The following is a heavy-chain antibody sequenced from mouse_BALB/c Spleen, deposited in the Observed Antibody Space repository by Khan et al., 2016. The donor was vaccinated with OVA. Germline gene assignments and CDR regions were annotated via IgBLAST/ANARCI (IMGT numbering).Heavy chain of an antibody. CDR3: ARGWLPAYYSLDY. CDR1: GFDFSRYW. CDR2: INPGSSTI. V-gene: IGHV4-1*02. D-gene: IGHD2-3*01. J-gene: IGHJ4*01. Sequence: EVKLLESGGGLVQPGGSLKLSCAASGFDFSRYWMSWVRQVPGKGLEWIGEINPGSSTINYTPSLKDKFIISRDNAKNTLYLQMIKVRSEETALYYCARGWLPAYYSLDYGGQGTSVTVSS.